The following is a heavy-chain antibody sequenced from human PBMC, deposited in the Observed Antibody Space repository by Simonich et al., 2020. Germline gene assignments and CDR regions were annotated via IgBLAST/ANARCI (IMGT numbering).Heavy chain of an antibody. CDR3: AKDLGERITMIVVVIDAFDI. CDR2: ISGSGGST. V-gene: IGHV3-23*01. J-gene: IGHJ3*02. Sequence: GGGLVQPGGSLRLSCAASGFTFSSYALSWVRQAPGRGLEWVSAISGSGGSTTYADSEKGRFTISRDNSNNPLYLQMNSLRAEDTAVYYCAKDLGERITMIVVVIDAFDIWGQGTMVTVSS. CDR1: GFTFSSYA. D-gene: IGHD3-22*01.